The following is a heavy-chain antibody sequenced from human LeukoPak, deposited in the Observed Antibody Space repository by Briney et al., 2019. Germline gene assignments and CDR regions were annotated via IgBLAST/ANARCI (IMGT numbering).Heavy chain of an antibody. J-gene: IGHJ4*02. Sequence: GASVKVSCKASGYTFTGYYMHWVRQAPGQGLEWMGWINPNSGGTNYAQKFQGRVTMTRGTSIRTVYMDLSRLRSDDTAVYYCARERERDVLYYWGQGTLVTVSS. D-gene: IGHD3-10*01. CDR1: GYTFTGYY. CDR2: INPNSGGT. V-gene: IGHV1-2*02. CDR3: ARERERDVLYY.